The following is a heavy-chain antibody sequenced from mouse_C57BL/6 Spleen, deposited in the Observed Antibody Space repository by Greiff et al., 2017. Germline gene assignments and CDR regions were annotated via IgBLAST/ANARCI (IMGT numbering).Heavy chain of an antibody. V-gene: IGHV1-52*01. CDR2: IDPSDSET. D-gene: IGHD2-5*01. J-gene: IGHJ3*01. CDR3: AWAYYSNLFAY. CDR1: GYTFTSYW. Sequence: VQLQQPGAELVRPGSSVKLSCKASGYTFTSYWMHWVKQRPIQGLEWIGNIDPSDSETHYNQKFKDKATLTVDKSSSTAYMQLSSLTSEDSAVYYCAWAYYSNLFAYWGQGTLVTVSA.